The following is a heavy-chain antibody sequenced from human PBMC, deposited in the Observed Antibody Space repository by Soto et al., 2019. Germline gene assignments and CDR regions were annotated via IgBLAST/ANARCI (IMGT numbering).Heavy chain of an antibody. CDR2: IIPIFGTA. D-gene: IGHD6-13*01. V-gene: IGHV1-69*06. J-gene: IGHJ6*02. CDR1: GGTFSSYA. CDR3: ARDMYSSSWSYYYYGMDV. Sequence: ASVKVSCKASGGTFSSYAISWVRQAPGQGLEWMGGIIPIFGTANYAQKFQGRVTITADKSTSTAYMELSSLRSEDTAVYYCARDMYSSSWSYYYYGMDVWGQGTTVTVSS.